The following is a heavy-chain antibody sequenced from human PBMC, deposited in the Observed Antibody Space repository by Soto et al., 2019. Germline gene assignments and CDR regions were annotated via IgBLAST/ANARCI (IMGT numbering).Heavy chain of an antibody. CDR3: ARDRYCDILTCYANNWFDP. CDR1: GCTFSSYT. CDR2: LIPILGIA. V-gene: IGHV1-69*08. J-gene: IGHJ5*02. Sequence: QVQLGQSGAEVKKPGSSVKVSCKASGCTFSSYTISWVRQAPGQGLEWMGRLIPILGIANYAQKFQGRVTFNSDKYTSTAYMELSSLIYEDTAVYYCARDRYCDILTCYANNWFDPWGQGTMVTVSS. D-gene: IGHD3-9*01.